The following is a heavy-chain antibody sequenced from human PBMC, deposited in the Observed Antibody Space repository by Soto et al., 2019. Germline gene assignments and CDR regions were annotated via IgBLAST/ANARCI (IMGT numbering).Heavy chain of an antibody. CDR2: IDGDEDK. D-gene: IGHD1-1*01. J-gene: IGHJ4*02. CDR1: GFSLRTSGVG. CDR3: AGGTTTDTIYFDY. V-gene: IGHV2-5*02. Sequence: QITLKESGPTLVKPTQTLTLTCTFSGFSLRTSGVGVGWIRQPPGKALEWLAVIDGDEDKRYSPSLKSRLTXTXDXXKNQVVLTMTNMDPVDTATYYCAGGTTTDTIYFDYWGQGTLVTVSS.